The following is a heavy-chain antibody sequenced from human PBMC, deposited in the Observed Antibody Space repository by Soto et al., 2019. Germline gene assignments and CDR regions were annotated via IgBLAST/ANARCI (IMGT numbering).Heavy chain of an antibody. CDR1: GFTVSTFG. J-gene: IGHJ4*02. V-gene: IGHV3-30*03. D-gene: IGHD2-8*02. Sequence: QVQLVESGGGVVQPGRSLRLSCAVSGFTVSTFGMHWVRQAPGKGLEWVAVISRDGNTKFYADSVKGRFTISRDNSRNTLCLEMNSLRGDDMAVYYCTGEVASGYWGQGTLVTVSS. CDR3: TGEVASGY. CDR2: ISRDGNTK.